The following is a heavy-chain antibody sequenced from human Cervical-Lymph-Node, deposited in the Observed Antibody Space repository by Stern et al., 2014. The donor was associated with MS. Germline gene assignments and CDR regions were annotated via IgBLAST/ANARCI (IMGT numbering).Heavy chain of an antibody. J-gene: IGHJ6*02. Sequence: EVHLVESGGGLVQPGGSLRLSCAASGFTFSNYWMSWVRQAPGKGLEWVANIKHDGSETYYVESVKGRFTISRDNAKNSLFLQMNSLRGDDTAVYYCASAWTSTYYYAMDVWGQGTTVTVSS. CDR1: GFTFSNYW. CDR3: ASAWTSTYYYAMDV. V-gene: IGHV3-7*03. D-gene: IGHD2-2*01. CDR2: IKHDGSET.